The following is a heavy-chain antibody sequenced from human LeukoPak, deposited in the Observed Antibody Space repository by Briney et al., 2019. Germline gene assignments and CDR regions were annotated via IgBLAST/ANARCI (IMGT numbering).Heavy chain of an antibody. CDR1: KFTFSTYA. D-gene: IGHD3-16*02. CDR2: ISNSGDST. J-gene: IGHJ4*02. V-gene: IGHV3-23*01. Sequence: GGSLRLSCAASKFTFSTYAMSWVRQAPGRGLEWVSSISNSGDSTYYVDSVKGRFTISRDNSKSTLFLQMHSLRAEDTAVYYRAKDLKMGAIVPEFDYWGQGTLVTVSS. CDR3: AKDLKMGAIVPEFDY.